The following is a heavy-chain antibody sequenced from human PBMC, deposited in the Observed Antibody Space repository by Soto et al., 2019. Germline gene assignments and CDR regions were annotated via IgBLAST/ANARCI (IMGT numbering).Heavy chain of an antibody. D-gene: IGHD6-6*01. J-gene: IGHJ6*02. Sequence: ASVKVSCKASGYTFTGYYMHWVRQAPGQGLEWMGWINPNSGGTNYAQKFQGRVTMTRDTSISTAYMELSRLRSDDTAVYYCARDEGIAARLSYYYYGMDVWGQGTTVTVSS. V-gene: IGHV1-2*02. CDR2: INPNSGGT. CDR3: ARDEGIAARLSYYYYGMDV. CDR1: GYTFTGYY.